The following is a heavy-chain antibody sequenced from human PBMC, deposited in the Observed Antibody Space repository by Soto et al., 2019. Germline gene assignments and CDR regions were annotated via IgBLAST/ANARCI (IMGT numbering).Heavy chain of an antibody. CDR3: ARGGLLWFGELLYYYYGMDV. V-gene: IGHV4-30-4*01. CDR1: GGSISSGDYY. D-gene: IGHD3-10*01. J-gene: IGHJ6*02. Sequence: SETLSLTCTVSGGSISSGDYYWSWIRQPPGKGLEWIGYIYYSGSTYYNPSLKSRVTISVDTSKNQFSLKLSSVTAADTAVYYCARGGLLWFGELLYYYYGMDVWGQGTTVTVSS. CDR2: IYYSGST.